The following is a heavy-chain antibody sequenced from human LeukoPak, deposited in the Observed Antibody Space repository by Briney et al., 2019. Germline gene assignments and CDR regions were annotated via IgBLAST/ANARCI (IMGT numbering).Heavy chain of an antibody. CDR3: ATSIAAAGTGPDAFDI. Sequence: GASVKVSCKASGYTFTSYAMNWVRQAPGQGLEWMGWINTNTGNPTYAQGFTGRFVFSLDTSVSTAYLQISSLKAEDTAVYYCATSIAAAGTGPDAFDIWGQGTMVTVSS. J-gene: IGHJ3*02. D-gene: IGHD6-13*01. CDR1: GYTFTSYA. CDR2: INTNTGNP. V-gene: IGHV7-4-1*02.